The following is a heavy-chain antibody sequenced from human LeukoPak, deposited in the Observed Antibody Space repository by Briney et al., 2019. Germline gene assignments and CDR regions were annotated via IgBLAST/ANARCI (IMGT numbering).Heavy chain of an antibody. V-gene: IGHV1-69*01. CDR1: GGTFSSYA. Sequence: SVKVSCKASGGTFSSYAISWVRQAPGQGLEWMGGIILIFGTANYAQKFQGRVTITADESTSTAYMELSSLRSEDTAVYYCARLWFGELLISGAFDIWGQGTMVTVSS. J-gene: IGHJ3*02. CDR3: ARLWFGELLISGAFDI. CDR2: IILIFGTA. D-gene: IGHD3-10*01.